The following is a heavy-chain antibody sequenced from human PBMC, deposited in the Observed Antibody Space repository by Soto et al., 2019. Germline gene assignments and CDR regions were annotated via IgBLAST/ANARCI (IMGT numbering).Heavy chain of an antibody. V-gene: IGHV1-18*01. CDR3: AREGPCGGDCQYSRHYYYYYGMDV. CDR1: GYTFTSYG. D-gene: IGHD2-21*02. J-gene: IGHJ6*02. Sequence: QVQLVQSGAEVKKPGASVKVSCKASGYTFTSYGIIWVRQAPGQGLEWMGWISAYNGNTNYAQKLQGRVTMTTDTYTSTAYMELRSLRSDDTAVYYCAREGPCGGDCQYSRHYYYYYGMDVWGQGTTVTVSS. CDR2: ISAYNGNT.